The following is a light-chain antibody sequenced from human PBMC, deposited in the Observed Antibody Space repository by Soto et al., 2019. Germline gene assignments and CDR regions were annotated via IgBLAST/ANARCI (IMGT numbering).Light chain of an antibody. CDR1: QSVISSY. J-gene: IGKJ2*01. V-gene: IGKV3-20*01. CDR3: QQYGSSPIYT. Sequence: EIVLTQSPGTLSLSPGERATLSCRASQSVISSYLAWYQQRPGQAPRLLIYGASSRATGIPDRFSGSGSGTDFPLTIRTLEPEDFAVYYCQQYGSSPIYTCGQGTKLEIK. CDR2: GAS.